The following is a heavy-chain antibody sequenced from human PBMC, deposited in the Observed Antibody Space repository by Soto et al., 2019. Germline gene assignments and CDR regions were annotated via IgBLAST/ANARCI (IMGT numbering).Heavy chain of an antibody. D-gene: IGHD3-3*01. V-gene: IGHV3-30-3*01. CDR1: GFTFSSYA. Sequence: GGSLRLSCAASGFTFSSYAMHWVRQAPGKGLEWVAVISYDGSNKYYADSVKGRFTISRDNSKNTLYLQMNSLRAEDTAVYYCARGFYDFWSGYYTRLYYYGMDVWGQGTTVTVSS. CDR2: ISYDGSNK. CDR3: ARGFYDFWSGYYTRLYYYGMDV. J-gene: IGHJ6*02.